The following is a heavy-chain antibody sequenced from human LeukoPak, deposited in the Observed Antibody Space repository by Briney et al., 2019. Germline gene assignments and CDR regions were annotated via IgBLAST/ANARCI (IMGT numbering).Heavy chain of an antibody. Sequence: SETLSLTCTVSGYSIAHGFFWAWIRQPPGGGVEWIGSLYHSETTYYNTSLKSRISTSVDTSKNQFSLKLRLVTAADTAVYYCARVEVPRDINDWYFDLWGRGTLVTVSS. CDR3: ARVEVPRDINDWYFDL. V-gene: IGHV4-38-2*02. CDR2: LYHSETT. J-gene: IGHJ2*01. CDR1: GYSIAHGFF. D-gene: IGHD2-15*01.